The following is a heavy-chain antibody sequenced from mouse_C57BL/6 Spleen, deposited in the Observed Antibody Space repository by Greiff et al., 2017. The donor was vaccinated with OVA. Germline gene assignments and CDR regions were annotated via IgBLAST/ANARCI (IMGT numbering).Heavy chain of an antibody. Sequence: QVQLQQPGAELVKPGASVKLSCKASGYTFTSSWMHWVKQRPGQGLEWIGMIHPNSGSTNYNEKFKSKATLTVDKSSSTAYMQLSSLTSEDSAVYYCASEVDGYDEGYGMDYWGQGTSVTVSA. J-gene: IGHJ4*01. V-gene: IGHV1-64*01. CDR3: ASEVDGYDEGYGMDY. D-gene: IGHD2-2*01. CDR1: GYTFTSSW. CDR2: IHPNSGST.